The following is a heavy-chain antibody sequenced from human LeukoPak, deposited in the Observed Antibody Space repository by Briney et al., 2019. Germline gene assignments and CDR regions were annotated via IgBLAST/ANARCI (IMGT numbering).Heavy chain of an antibody. V-gene: IGHV3-23*01. D-gene: IGHD3-22*01. J-gene: IGHJ4*02. CDR3: AKNWNSDGFYPDY. CDR1: GFTFSSYW. Sequence: GGSLRLSCAASGFTFSSYWMSWVRQAPGKGLEWVSSVSGDGGSTYYADSVKGRFTIYRDNSKNTLYLQLNSLIAEDTAIYYCAKNWNSDGFYPDYWGQGTLVTVSS. CDR2: VSGDGGST.